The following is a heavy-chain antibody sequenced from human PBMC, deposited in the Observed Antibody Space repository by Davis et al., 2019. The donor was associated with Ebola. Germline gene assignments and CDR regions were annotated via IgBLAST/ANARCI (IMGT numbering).Heavy chain of an antibody. CDR2: IWYDGSNK. CDR3: ARDLGGDLRYCSSTSCYMGYYGMDV. CDR1: GFTFSSYG. D-gene: IGHD2-2*02. J-gene: IGHJ6*02. Sequence: PGGSLRLSCAASGFTFSSYGMHWVRQAPGKGLEWVAVIWYDGSNKYYADSVKGRFTISRDNSKNTLYLQMNSLRAEDTAVYYCARDLGGDLRYCSSTSCYMGYYGMDVWGQGTTVTVSS. V-gene: IGHV3-33*01.